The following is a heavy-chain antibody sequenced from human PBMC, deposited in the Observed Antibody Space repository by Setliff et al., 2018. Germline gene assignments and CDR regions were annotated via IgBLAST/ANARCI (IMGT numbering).Heavy chain of an antibody. D-gene: IGHD1-26*01. V-gene: IGHV4-61*02. Sequence: SETLSLTCAVSGGSISSGSYYWSWIRQPAGKGLEWVGRLHTSGSTNYNPSLKSRVTISVGTSKNQFSLKLSSVTAADTAVYFCARDNTIVGATDYWGQGTLVTVS. J-gene: IGHJ4*02. CDR3: ARDNTIVGATDY. CDR2: LHTSGST. CDR1: GGSISSGSYY.